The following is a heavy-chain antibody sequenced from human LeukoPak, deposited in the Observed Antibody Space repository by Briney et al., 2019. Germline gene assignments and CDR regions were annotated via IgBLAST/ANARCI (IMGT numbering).Heavy chain of an antibody. D-gene: IGHD6-6*01. CDR1: GFTFSSYA. J-gene: IGHJ4*02. V-gene: IGHV3-30-3*01. Sequence: PGRSLRLSCAASGFTFSSYAMHWVRQAPGKGLEWVAVISYDGSNKYYADSVKGRFTISRDNSKNTLYLQMNSLRAEDTAVYYCARVHTPFLSISSWFDYWGQGTLVTVSS. CDR2: ISYDGSNK. CDR3: ARVHTPFLSISSWFDY.